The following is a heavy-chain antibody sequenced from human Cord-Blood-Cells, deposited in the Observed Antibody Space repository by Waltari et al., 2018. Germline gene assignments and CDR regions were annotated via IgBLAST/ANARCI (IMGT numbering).Heavy chain of an antibody. CDR2: INHSGST. J-gene: IGHJ3*02. Sequence: QVQLQQWGAGLLKPSETLYLTCAVHGGSFSGYYWSWLRQPPGQGLEWIGEINHSGSTNYNPSLKSRVTISVDTSKNQFSLKLSSVTAADTAVYYCARFSGVTIFGVVIMSDAFDIWGQGTMVTVSS. V-gene: IGHV4-34*01. D-gene: IGHD3-3*01. CDR3: ARFSGVTIFGVVIMSDAFDI. CDR1: GGSFSGYY.